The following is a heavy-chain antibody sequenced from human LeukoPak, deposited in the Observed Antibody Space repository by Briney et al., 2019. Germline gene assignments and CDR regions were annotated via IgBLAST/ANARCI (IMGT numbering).Heavy chain of an antibody. V-gene: IGHV1-8*01. D-gene: IGHD3-3*01. CDR2: INPNSGNT. CDR1: GYTLSNYD. Sequence: GASVKVSCKASGYTLSNYDINGVRQATGQGLEWMGWINPNSGNTRYAQDFQGRVTMTRNTSVSTAYMELSSLTSEDTAVYYCARGRSAALPRQNCFDPWGQGTLVTVSS. J-gene: IGHJ5*02. CDR3: ARGRSAALPRQNCFDP.